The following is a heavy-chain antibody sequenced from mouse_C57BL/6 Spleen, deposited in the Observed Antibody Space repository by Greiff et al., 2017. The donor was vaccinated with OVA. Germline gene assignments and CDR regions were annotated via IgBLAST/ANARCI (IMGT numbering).Heavy chain of an antibody. Sequence: EVHLVESGAELVRPGASVKLSCTASGFNIKDDYMHWVKQRPEQGLEWIGWIDPENGDTEYASKFQGKATITADTSSNTAYLQLSSLTSEDTAVYYCTTGPTRAMDYWGQGTSVTVSS. CDR3: TTGPTRAMDY. J-gene: IGHJ4*01. CDR1: GFNIKDDY. V-gene: IGHV14-4*01. D-gene: IGHD5-1*01. CDR2: IDPENGDT.